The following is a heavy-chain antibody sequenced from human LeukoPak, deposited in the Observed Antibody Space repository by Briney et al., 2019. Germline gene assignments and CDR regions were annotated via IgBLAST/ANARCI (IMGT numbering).Heavy chain of an antibody. CDR3: ATHGAVAANFDY. J-gene: IGHJ4*02. D-gene: IGHD6-19*01. CDR2: IYYSGST. Sequence: SETLSLTCTVSGGSISNSFYSWGWIRQPPGKGLEWIGSIYYSGSTSYSPSLKSRVTISVDTSKNQFSLKLSSVTAADTAVYYCATHGAVAANFDYWGQGTLVTVSS. CDR1: GGSISNSFYS. V-gene: IGHV4-39*01.